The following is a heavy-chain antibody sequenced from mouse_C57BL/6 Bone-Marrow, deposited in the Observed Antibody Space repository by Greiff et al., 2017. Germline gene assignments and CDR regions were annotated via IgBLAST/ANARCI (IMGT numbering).Heavy chain of an antibody. CDR3: ARSYYGNRYAMDY. Sequence: VKLQEPGAELARPGASVKLSCKASGYTFTSYGISWVKQRTGQGLEWIGEIYPRSGNTYYNEKFKGKATLTADKSSSTAYMELRSLTSEDSAVYFCARSYYGNRYAMDYWGQGTSVTVSS. V-gene: IGHV1-81*01. CDR1: GYTFTSYG. J-gene: IGHJ4*01. D-gene: IGHD2-1*01. CDR2: IYPRSGNT.